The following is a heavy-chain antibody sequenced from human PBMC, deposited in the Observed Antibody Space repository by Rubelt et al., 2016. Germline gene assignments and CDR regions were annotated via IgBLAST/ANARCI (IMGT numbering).Heavy chain of an antibody. J-gene: IGHJ6*02. D-gene: IGHD3-10*01. V-gene: IGHV3-74*01. CDR2: INSDGSII. Sequence: EVQLVESGGGLVQPGGSLRLSCAASGFPFSIYWMHWVRQAPGKGLVWVSRINSDGSIINYADSVKGRFTISRDNAKNTLYLQMSSLRAEDTAVYYCVRDYAVSLGSGRSQYHYFGMDVWGQGTTVTVSS. CDR3: VRDYAVSLGSGRSQYHYFGMDV. CDR1: GFPFSIYW.